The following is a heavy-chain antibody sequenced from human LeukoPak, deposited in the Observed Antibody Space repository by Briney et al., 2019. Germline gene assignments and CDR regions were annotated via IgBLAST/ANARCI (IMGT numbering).Heavy chain of an antibody. D-gene: IGHD6-13*01. Sequence: SQTLSLTCAISGDSVSSNSAAWNWIRQSPSRGLEWLGRTYYRSKWYNDYAVSVKSRITINPDTSKNQFSLQLNSVTAADTAVYYCARGIGSSWYAYYFDYWGQGTLVTVSS. CDR1: GDSVSSNSAA. V-gene: IGHV6-1*01. J-gene: IGHJ4*02. CDR2: TYYRSKWYN. CDR3: ARGIGSSWYAYYFDY.